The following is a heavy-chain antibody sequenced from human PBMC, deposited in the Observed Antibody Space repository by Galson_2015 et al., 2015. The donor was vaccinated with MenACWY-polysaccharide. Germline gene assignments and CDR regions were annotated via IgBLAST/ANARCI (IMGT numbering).Heavy chain of an antibody. CDR3: ARVEKYSGSFYILY. V-gene: IGHV4-38-2*02. J-gene: IGHJ4*02. D-gene: IGHD1-26*01. CDR2: IYHSGST. CDR1: GYSISSGYY. Sequence: LSLTCSVSGYSISSGYYWGWIRQPPGKGLEWIGSIYHSGSTYYNPSLKSRVTISVDASKNQFSLKLSSVTAADTAVYYCARVEKYSGSFYILYWGQGTLVTVSS.